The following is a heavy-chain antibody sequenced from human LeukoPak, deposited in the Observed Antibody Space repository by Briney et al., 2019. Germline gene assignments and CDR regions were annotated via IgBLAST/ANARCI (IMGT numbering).Heavy chain of an antibody. Sequence: GGSLRLSCAASGFTFSTFAMSWVRQAPGKGLEWVSAISGSAGSTYYADSVKGRFTISRDNSKNVLYLQMNSLRAEDTAVYYCAKARGSSGWYEDFQHWGQGTLVTVSS. D-gene: IGHD6-19*01. V-gene: IGHV3-23*01. CDR1: GFTFSTFA. J-gene: IGHJ1*01. CDR3: AKARGSSGWYEDFQH. CDR2: ISGSAGST.